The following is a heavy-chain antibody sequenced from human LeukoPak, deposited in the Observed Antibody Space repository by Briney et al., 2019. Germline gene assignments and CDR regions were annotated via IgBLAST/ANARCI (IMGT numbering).Heavy chain of an antibody. Sequence: SVKVSFTASGGTLSSYAISWVRQAPGQGLEWMGGIIPIFGTANYAQKFQGRVTITADESTSTAYMELSSLRSEDTAVYYCARDAPRRSDCSSTSCYWRNWFDPWGQGTLVTVSS. CDR2: IIPIFGTA. CDR1: GGTLSSYA. D-gene: IGHD2-2*01. CDR3: ARDAPRRSDCSSTSCYWRNWFDP. J-gene: IGHJ5*02. V-gene: IGHV1-69*13.